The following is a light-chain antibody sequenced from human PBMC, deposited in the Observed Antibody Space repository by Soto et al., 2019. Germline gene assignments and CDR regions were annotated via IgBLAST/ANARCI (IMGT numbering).Light chain of an antibody. J-gene: IGKJ1*01. CDR3: QQRDSWWT. V-gene: IGKV3-11*01. CDR2: GAS. Sequence: EIVLTQSPATLSLSPGEGATLSCRASQSVSTDLAWYQHKPGQAPRLLIYGASNRATGVAARFSGSGSGTDFTLTISSLEPEDSAVYYCQQRDSWWTFGQGTKWISN. CDR1: QSVSTD.